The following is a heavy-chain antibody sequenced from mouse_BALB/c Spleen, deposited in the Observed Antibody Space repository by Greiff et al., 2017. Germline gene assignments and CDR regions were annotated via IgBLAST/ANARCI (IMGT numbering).Heavy chain of an antibody. CDR1: GFTFSSYT. CDR2: ISNGGGST. D-gene: IGHD2-4*01. CDR3: ARGGDYGEYAMDY. V-gene: IGHV5-12-2*01. J-gene: IGHJ4*01. Sequence: EVMLVESGGGLVQPGGSLKLSCAASGFTFSSYTMSWVRQTPEKRLEWVAYISNGGGSTYYPDTVKGRFTISRDNAKNTLYLQMSSLKSEDTAMYYCARGGDYGEYAMDYWGQGTSVTVSS.